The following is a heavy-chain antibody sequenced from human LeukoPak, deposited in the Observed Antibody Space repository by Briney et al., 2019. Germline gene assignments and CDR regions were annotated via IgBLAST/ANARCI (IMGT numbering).Heavy chain of an antibody. CDR1: GFTFSSYS. V-gene: IGHV3-21*01. CDR3: ARVEKKENWNDVKNRGLFDY. D-gene: IGHD1-1*01. J-gene: IGHJ4*02. Sequence: GGSLRLSCAASGFTFSSYSMNRVRQAPGKGLEWVSCISSSSSHIYYADSVKGRFTISRDNAKNSLYLQMNSLRAEDTAVYYCARVEKKENWNDVKNRGLFDYWGQGTLVTVSS. CDR2: ISSSSSHI.